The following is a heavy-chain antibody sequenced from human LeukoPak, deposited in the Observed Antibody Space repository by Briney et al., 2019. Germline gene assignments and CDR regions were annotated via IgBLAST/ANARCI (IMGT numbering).Heavy chain of an antibody. CDR3: ARDERAGKIVATPHDY. D-gene: IGHD3-22*01. Sequence: SVKVSCKASGGTFSSYAISWVRQAPGQGLEWMGGSIPIFGTANYAQKFQGRVTITTDESTSTAYMELRSLSSDDTAVYYCARDERAGKIVATPHDYWGQGTLVTVSS. V-gene: IGHV1-69*05. CDR1: GGTFSSYA. J-gene: IGHJ4*02. CDR2: SIPIFGTA.